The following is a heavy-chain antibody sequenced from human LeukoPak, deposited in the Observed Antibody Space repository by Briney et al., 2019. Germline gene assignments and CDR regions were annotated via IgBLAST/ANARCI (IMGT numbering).Heavy chain of an antibody. D-gene: IGHD3-3*01. CDR1: GFTFSSYE. V-gene: IGHV3-48*03. Sequence: QPGGSLRLSCAASGFTFSSYEMNRVRQAPGKGLEWVSYISSSGSTIYYADSVTGRFTISRDNAKNSLYLQMNSLRAEDTAVYYCARDDDFWSGSGYYYYGMDVWGQGTTVTVSS. J-gene: IGHJ6*02. CDR3: ARDDDFWSGSGYYYYGMDV. CDR2: ISSSGSTI.